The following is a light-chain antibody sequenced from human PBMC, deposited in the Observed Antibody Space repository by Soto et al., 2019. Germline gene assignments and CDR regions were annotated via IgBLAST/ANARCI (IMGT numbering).Light chain of an antibody. Sequence: QSVLTQPRSVSVSPGQSVTFSCTGTSSDVGGYNYVSWYQQHPGKAPKLMIYDVSKRPSGVPDRFSGSKSGNTASLTISGLQAEDEADYYCCSYAGSYTSYVFGTGTKVTVL. CDR1: SSDVGGYNY. V-gene: IGLV2-11*01. CDR2: DVS. J-gene: IGLJ1*01. CDR3: CSYAGSYTSYV.